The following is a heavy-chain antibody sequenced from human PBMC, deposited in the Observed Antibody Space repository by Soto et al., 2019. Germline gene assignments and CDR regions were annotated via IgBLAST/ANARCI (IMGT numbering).Heavy chain of an antibody. CDR2: ISAYNGNT. J-gene: IGHJ4*02. D-gene: IGHD2-15*01. CDR3: ARDEGANIVVVVADTRFDY. V-gene: IGHV1-18*04. CDR1: GYTFTSYG. Sequence: ASVKVSCKASGYTFTSYGISWVRQAPGQGLEWMGWISAYNGNTNYAQKLQGRVTMTTDTSTSTAYMELRSLRSDGTAVYYCARDEGANIVVVVADTRFDYWGQGTLVTVSS.